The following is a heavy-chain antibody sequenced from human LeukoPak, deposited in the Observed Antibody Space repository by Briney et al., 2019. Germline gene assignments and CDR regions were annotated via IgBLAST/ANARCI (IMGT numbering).Heavy chain of an antibody. D-gene: IGHD6-13*01. V-gene: IGHV3-53*01. CDR1: GFAVNSNY. J-gene: IGHJ4*02. Sequence: GGSLRLSCAASGFAVNSNYLSWVRQAPGKGLEWVSTLYNTGNTYYANSVKGRFSISRDNSKNTLFLQMNSLRAEDTAVYYCARLTADGRLYFVDWGPGTLVTVSS. CDR3: ARLTADGRLYFVD. CDR2: LYNTGNT.